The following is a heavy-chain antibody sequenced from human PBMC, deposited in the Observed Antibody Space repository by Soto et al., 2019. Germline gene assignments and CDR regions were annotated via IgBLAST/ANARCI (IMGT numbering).Heavy chain of an antibody. J-gene: IGHJ4*02. CDR3: VSPTGQRRGY. Sequence: EVQLVESGGGLVKPGGSLRLSCVASGFTFSNYNMNWVRQAPGKGLEWVSSISSSSYYKYYADSVKGRFTISRDNAKNTLFLEMNSLRDEDTAVFDCVSPTGQRRGYWGQGTLVTVSS. V-gene: IGHV3-21*01. D-gene: IGHD1-1*01. CDR2: ISSSSYYK. CDR1: GFTFSNYN.